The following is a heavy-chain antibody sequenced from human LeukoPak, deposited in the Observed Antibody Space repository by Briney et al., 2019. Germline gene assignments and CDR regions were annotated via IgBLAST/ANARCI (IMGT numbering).Heavy chain of an antibody. CDR2: INSDGSPT. V-gene: IGHV3-74*01. CDR3: ARGFYSHYFDF. J-gene: IGHJ4*02. D-gene: IGHD4-11*01. Sequence: GGSLRLSCAASGFTFSSYAMHWVRQVPGKGLVWVSGINSDGSPTNYADSVKGRFTISRDNAKNTLYLQMNSLRAEDSAMYYCARGFYSHYFDFWGQGTLVTVSS. CDR1: GFTFSSYA.